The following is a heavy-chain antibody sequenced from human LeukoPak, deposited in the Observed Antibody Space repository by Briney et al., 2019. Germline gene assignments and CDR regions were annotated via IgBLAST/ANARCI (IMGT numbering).Heavy chain of an antibody. CDR2: ISGDGGST. Sequence: GGSLRLSCAASGFTFDDYAMHWVRQAPGKGLEWVSPISGDGGSTYYADSVKGRFTISRDNSKNSLYLQMNSPRTEDTALYYCAKDTAVAGIVYWFDPWGQGTLVTVSS. J-gene: IGHJ5*02. CDR1: GFTFDDYA. D-gene: IGHD6-19*01. CDR3: AKDTAVAGIVYWFDP. V-gene: IGHV3-43*02.